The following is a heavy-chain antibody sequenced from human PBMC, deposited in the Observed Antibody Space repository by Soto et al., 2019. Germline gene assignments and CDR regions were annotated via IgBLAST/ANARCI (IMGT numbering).Heavy chain of an antibody. CDR1: VFTFSSYA. J-gene: IGHJ4*02. D-gene: IGHD4-17*01. CDR2: ISGSGGST. CDR3: AIWSGYGDYVPFFDY. Sequence: PGGSLRLSCAASVFTFSSYAMSWVRQAPGKGLEWVSAISGSGGSTYYADSVKGRFTISRDNSKNTLYLQMNSLRAEDTAVYYCAIWSGYGDYVPFFDYWGQGTLVTVSS. V-gene: IGHV3-23*01.